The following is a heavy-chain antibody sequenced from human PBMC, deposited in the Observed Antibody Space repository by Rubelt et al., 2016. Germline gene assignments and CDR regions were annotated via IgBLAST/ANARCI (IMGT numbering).Heavy chain of an antibody. CDR2: MYYSGST. J-gene: IGHJ4*02. CDR3: ATSGGNGGDFDY. Sequence: QVQLQQWGAGLLKPSETLSLTCAVYGGSFSGYYWSWIRQPPGKGLEWIGYMYYSGSTNYNPSLKSRVTISMDTSKNQFFLKLRSVTAADTAVYYCATSGGNGGDFDYWGQGTLVTVSS. D-gene: IGHD4-23*01. CDR1: GGSFSGYY. V-gene: IGHV4-34*11.